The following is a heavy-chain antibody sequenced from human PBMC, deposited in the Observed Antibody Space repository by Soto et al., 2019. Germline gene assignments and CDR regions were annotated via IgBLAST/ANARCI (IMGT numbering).Heavy chain of an antibody. CDR1: GFTFSSYA. V-gene: IGHV3-23*01. J-gene: IGHJ6*02. Sequence: EVQLLESGGGLVQPGGSLRLSCAASGFTFSSYAMSWVRQAPGKGLEWVSVISGSGDSTYYADSVRGRVTISRDNTRNPLYLQMNSLGADDTAVYYCAKERDGAAAGPTKFYGMDVWGQGTTVTVSS. D-gene: IGHD6-13*01. CDR3: AKERDGAAAGPTKFYGMDV. CDR2: ISGSGDST.